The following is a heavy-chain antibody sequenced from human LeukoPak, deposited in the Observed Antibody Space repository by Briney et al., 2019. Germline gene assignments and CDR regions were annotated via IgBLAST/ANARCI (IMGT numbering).Heavy chain of an antibody. CDR3: ASSIAVAGTYYFDS. Sequence: PGGSLRLSCAASGFTFNGYSMNWVRQRPGKGLEWIGEIYHSGSTNYNPSLKSRVTISVDKSKNQFSLKLSSVTAADTAVYYCASSIAVAGTYYFDSWGQGTLVTVSS. CDR1: GFTFNGYS. CDR2: IYHSGST. D-gene: IGHD6-19*01. V-gene: IGHV4-4*02. J-gene: IGHJ4*02.